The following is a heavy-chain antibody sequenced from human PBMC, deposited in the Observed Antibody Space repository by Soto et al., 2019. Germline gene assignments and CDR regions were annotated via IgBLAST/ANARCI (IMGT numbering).Heavy chain of an antibody. V-gene: IGHV3-30-3*01. J-gene: IGHJ4*02. CDR3: ARDQREYGSSSVLDY. D-gene: IGHD6-6*01. CDR2: ISYDGSDK. Sequence: QVQLVESGGGVVQPGRSLRLSWAASGFTFRTYAMHWVRQTPGKGLEWVAAISYDGSDKYYADSVKGRFTISRDTSKNTLYLQINSLRAEDTAIYNCARDQREYGSSSVLDYWGQGTLVTASS. CDR1: GFTFRTYA.